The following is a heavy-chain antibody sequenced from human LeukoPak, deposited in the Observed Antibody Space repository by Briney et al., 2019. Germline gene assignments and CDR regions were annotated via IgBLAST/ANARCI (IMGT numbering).Heavy chain of an antibody. CDR2: INSDGTT. V-gene: IGHV3-74*01. CDR1: GFTCSNYW. J-gene: IGHJ6*02. CDR3: ARDRKYAVDV. Sequence: GGSLRLSCAASGFTCSNYWMHWVRQAPGKGLVWVSRINSDGTTTYADSVKGRFAISRDNAKNTLYLQMNSLRAEDTAVYYCARDRKYAVDVWGQGTTVTVSS.